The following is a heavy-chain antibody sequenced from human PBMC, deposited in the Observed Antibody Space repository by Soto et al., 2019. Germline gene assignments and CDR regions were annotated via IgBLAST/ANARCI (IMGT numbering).Heavy chain of an antibody. CDR2: LSHSGGT. CDR3: ARGTRPDTRFGESIFDF. J-gene: IGHJ4*02. D-gene: IGHD3-10*01. CDR1: GASIGSGTYY. V-gene: IGHV4-31*03. Sequence: QVQLQESGPGLVKPSQTLSLTCTVSGASIGSGTYYWHWIRQHPGKGLEWIGWLSHSGGTYYNPSLRSRMTISVATSKDQFSLRLTSVTAADTAVYYCARGTRPDTRFGESIFDFWCQGTLVTVSS.